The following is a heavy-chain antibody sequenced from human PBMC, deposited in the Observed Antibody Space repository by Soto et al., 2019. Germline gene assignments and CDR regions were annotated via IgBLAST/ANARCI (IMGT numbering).Heavy chain of an antibody. CDR3: AKEVRDDFWSGFYGMDV. D-gene: IGHD3-3*01. CDR1: GFTFSSYG. CDR2: ISYDGSNK. Sequence: GGSLRLSCAASGFTFSSYGMHWVRQAPGKGLEWVAVISYDGSNKYYADSVKGRFTISRDNSKNTLYLQMNSLRAEDTAVYYCAKEVRDDFWSGFYGMDVWGQGTTVTVSS. J-gene: IGHJ6*02. V-gene: IGHV3-30*18.